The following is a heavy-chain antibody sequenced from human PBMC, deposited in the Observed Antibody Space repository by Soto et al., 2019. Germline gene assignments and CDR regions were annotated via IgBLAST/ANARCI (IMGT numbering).Heavy chain of an antibody. V-gene: IGHV5-10-1*01. CDR2: IDPSDSYT. CDR1: GYSFTSSW. J-gene: IGHJ5*02. CDR3: ARHEKVTTGTKSGWFDP. Sequence: PGESLKISCKGSGYSFTSSWISWVRQMPVKGLEWMGRIDPSDSYTSYSPSFQGHVTISADKSISTAYLQWSSLQASDTAMYYCARHEKVTTGTKSGWFDPWGQGALVTVSS. D-gene: IGHD1-1*01.